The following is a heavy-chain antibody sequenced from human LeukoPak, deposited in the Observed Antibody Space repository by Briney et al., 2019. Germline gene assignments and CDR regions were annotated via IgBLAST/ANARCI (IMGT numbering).Heavy chain of an antibody. D-gene: IGHD1-26*01. J-gene: IGHJ6*02. CDR3: ATWAFYHSLDV. Sequence: GGSLRLSCEASGFTFDAYAMHWVRQAPGKGLEWVSLINKDGSATYYADSVKGRFTISRDNSKNSLYLQMNSLRSEDTALFYCATWAFYHSLDVWGQGTTVTVSS. CDR1: GFTFDAYA. CDR2: INKDGSAT. V-gene: IGHV3-43*02.